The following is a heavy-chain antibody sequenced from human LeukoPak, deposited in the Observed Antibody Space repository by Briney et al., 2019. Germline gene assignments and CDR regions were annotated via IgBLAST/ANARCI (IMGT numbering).Heavy chain of an antibody. CDR1: GFTFSSYS. CDR2: ISSSSSTI. Sequence: GGSLRLSCAASGFTFSSYSMNWVRQAPGKGLEWVSYISSSSSTIYYADSVKGRFTISRDNAKNSLYLQMNSLRAEDTAVYYCARIPRGYYYYMDVWGKGTTVTVSS. CDR3: ARIPRGYYYYMDV. V-gene: IGHV3-48*01. J-gene: IGHJ6*03. D-gene: IGHD2-2*02.